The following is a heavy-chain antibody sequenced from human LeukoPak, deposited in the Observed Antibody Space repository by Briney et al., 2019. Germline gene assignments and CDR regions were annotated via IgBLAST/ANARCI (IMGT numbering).Heavy chain of an antibody. CDR1: GFTFSSYG. CDR3: AKDSTLGYCSGGSCYGLYYYYYMDV. J-gene: IGHJ6*03. V-gene: IGHV3-33*06. Sequence: GGSLRLSCAASGFTFSSYGMRWVRQAPGKGLEWVAVIWYDGSNKYYADSVKGRFTISRDNSKNTLYLQMNSLRAEDTAVYYCAKDSTLGYCSGGSCYGLYYYYYMDVWGKGTTVTVSS. D-gene: IGHD2-15*01. CDR2: IWYDGSNK.